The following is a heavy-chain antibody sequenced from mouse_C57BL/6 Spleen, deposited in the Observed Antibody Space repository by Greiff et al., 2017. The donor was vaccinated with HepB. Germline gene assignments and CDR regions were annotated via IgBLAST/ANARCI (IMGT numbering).Heavy chain of an antibody. V-gene: IGHV1-82*01. CDR3: ARSDYYGSSLDY. CDR2: IYPGDGDT. D-gene: IGHD1-1*01. Sequence: VKLMESGPELVKPGASVKISCKASGYAFSSSWMNWVKQRPGKGLEWIGRIYPGDGDTNYNGKCKGKATLTADKSSSTAYMQLSSLTSEDSAVYFCARSDYYGSSLDYWGQGTTLTVSS. J-gene: IGHJ2*01. CDR1: GYAFSSSW.